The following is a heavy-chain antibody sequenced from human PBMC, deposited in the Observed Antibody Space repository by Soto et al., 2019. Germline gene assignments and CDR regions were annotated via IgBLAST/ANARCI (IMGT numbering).Heavy chain of an antibody. CDR1: GFTFSSYA. V-gene: IGHV3-30-3*01. J-gene: IGHJ5*02. D-gene: IGHD4-17*01. CDR2: ISYDGSNK. CDR3: AQPTVTTVSRVGPYNWFDP. Sequence: GGSLRLSCAASGFTFSSYAMHWVRQAPGKGLEWVAVISYDGSNKYYADSVKGRFTISRDNSKNTLYLQMNSLRAEDTAVYYCAQPTVTTVSRVGPYNWFDPWGQGTLVTVSS.